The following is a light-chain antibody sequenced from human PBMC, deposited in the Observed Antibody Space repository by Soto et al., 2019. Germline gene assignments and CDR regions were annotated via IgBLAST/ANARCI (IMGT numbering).Light chain of an antibody. J-gene: IGKJ1*01. CDR2: GAS. CDR3: QQYLSSPWA. V-gene: IGKV3-20*01. CDR1: QSVSSFF. Sequence: EIVLAQAPGTLSLAPGESATLSCRASQSVSSFFLAWYQQKAGQAPRLLIHGASRRATGIPARFSGSGSGTHFTLTISRLEPQDSAVHYCQQYLSSPWAFGQGTKVDI.